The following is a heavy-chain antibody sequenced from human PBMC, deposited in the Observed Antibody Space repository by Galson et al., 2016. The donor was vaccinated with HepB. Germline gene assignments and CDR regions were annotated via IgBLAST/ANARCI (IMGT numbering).Heavy chain of an antibody. J-gene: IGHJ4*02. CDR1: XXXFTDYX. V-gene: IGHV1-18*01. CDR2: ISGYKGXX. Sequence: KVSCKASXXXFTDYXXSWVXXAPGQGLEXXAWISGYKGXXXYAQKVQXXXTLXXDTSXSTAFMXXXSLRXDDTAXYYCARDRYSGSGYPYYSXXWGQGTLVTVSS. D-gene: IGHD3-10*01. CDR3: ARDRYSGSGYPYYSXX.